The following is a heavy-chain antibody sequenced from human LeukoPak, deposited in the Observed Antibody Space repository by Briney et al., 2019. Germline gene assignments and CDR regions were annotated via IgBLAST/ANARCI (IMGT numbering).Heavy chain of an antibody. V-gene: IGHV1-46*01. J-gene: IGHJ3*02. Sequence: ASVKVSCKASGYTFTDYYIHWVRPAAGQGLEWMGIINSSGGGTSYAQNFQGRVTMTRDLSTRTVYVELNSLRSEDTAMYYCARPLRSSSWSIDAFDIWGQGTVVTVSS. CDR3: ARPLRSSSWSIDAFDI. D-gene: IGHD6-13*01. CDR2: INSSGGGT. CDR1: GYTFTDYY.